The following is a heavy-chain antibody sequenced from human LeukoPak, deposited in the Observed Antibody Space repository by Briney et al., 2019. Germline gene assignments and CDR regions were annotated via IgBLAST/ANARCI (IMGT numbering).Heavy chain of an antibody. CDR1: GLTVSGYS. Sequence: QAGGSLRLSCAASGLTVSGYSMNWVRQAPGKGLEWVSYSEYSGTTSYYADSVKGRFTVSRDKAKNSLYLQMSSLRDEDTAVYYCARILGFTLDYWGQGTLVTVSA. V-gene: IGHV3-48*02. CDR2: SEYSGTTS. CDR3: ARILGFTLDY. J-gene: IGHJ4*02.